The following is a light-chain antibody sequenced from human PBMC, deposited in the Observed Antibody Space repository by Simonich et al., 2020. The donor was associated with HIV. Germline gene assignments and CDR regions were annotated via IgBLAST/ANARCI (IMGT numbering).Light chain of an antibody. Sequence: EIVMTQSPATLSVSPGERATLSCRASQSVNSNLAWYQQKPGQAPRLLIYGASTRATGIPARFSGTGSGTEFTLTISSLQSEDFAVYYCLQDYTYPLTFGGGTKVEI. CDR2: GAS. V-gene: IGKV3-15*01. CDR3: LQDYTYPLT. J-gene: IGKJ4*01. CDR1: QSVNSN.